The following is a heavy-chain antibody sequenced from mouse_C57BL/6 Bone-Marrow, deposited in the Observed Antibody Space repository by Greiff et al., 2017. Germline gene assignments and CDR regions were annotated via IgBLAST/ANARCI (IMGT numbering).Heavy chain of an antibody. CDR2: IYPGDGDT. CDR1: GYAFSSSW. J-gene: IGHJ2*01. CDR3: ARWGVGDYFDY. D-gene: IGHD1-3*01. Sequence: VQLQESGPELVKPGASVKISCKASGYAFSSSWMNWVKQRPGKGLEWIGRIYPGDGDTNYNGKFKGKATLTADKSSSTAYMQLSSLTYEDSAVYFCARWGVGDYFDYWGQGTTLTVSS. V-gene: IGHV1-82*01.